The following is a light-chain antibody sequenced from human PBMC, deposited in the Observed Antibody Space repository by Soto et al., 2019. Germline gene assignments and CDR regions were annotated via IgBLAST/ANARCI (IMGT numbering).Light chain of an antibody. CDR2: GAS. J-gene: IGKJ1*01. Sequence: IVLTQSPCTLSSSPGERATLSCRSSQSVTSNYLAWYQQKRGQAPRLLIWGASIRATGLPDRFSGGGSGTDFTLTISRLEAEDFAVYYCQQYGSSPGTFGQGTKVDIK. CDR3: QQYGSSPGT. V-gene: IGKV3-20*01. CDR1: QSVTSNY.